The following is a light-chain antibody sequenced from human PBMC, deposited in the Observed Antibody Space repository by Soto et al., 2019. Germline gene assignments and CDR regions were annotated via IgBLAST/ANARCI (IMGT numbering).Light chain of an antibody. Sequence: DIVMTQSPDSLAVSLGERATINCKSSQSVLYSSNNKNYLAWYQQKPGQPPKLLIYWASTRESGVPDRFSGTGPGTNFTLPIGSRQPEEVQVYSCRQYYRPPYLFGRGTSWRSN. CDR3: RQYYRPPYL. CDR1: QSVLYSSNNKNY. J-gene: IGKJ2*01. V-gene: IGKV4-1*01. CDR2: WAS.